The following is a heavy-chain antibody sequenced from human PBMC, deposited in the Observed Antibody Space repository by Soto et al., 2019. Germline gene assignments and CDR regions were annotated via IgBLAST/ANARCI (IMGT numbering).Heavy chain of an antibody. CDR2: IDYSGST. CDR1: GDSVSSDGYY. V-gene: IGHV4-31*02. D-gene: IGHD3-9*01. Sequence: QVQVQESGPGLVKPSQTLSLTCTVSGDSVSSDGYYWTWIRQRPGKGLEWIGDIDYSGSTSYHPSLKSRATISVHTSDNHLSRNLNSVTAADTAVYYCARRHDILTGPNAFDIWGQGTRVTVSS. J-gene: IGHJ3*02. CDR3: ARRHDILTGPNAFDI.